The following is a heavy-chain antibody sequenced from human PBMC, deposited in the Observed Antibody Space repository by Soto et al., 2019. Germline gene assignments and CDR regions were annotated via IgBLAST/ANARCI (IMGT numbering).Heavy chain of an antibody. CDR1: GASISSDYYY. D-gene: IGHD3-22*01. CDR3: ARHRPSRYYVTSGYFPDY. J-gene: IGHJ4*02. Sequence: PSETLSLTCTVSGASISSDYYYWGWIRQPPGKGLEWIGIINYRGSTYHSPSLNSRVTISVDTSKNQFSVRLTSVTAADTAVYYCARHRPSRYYVTSGYFPDYWGQGALVTI. V-gene: IGHV4-39*01. CDR2: INYRGST.